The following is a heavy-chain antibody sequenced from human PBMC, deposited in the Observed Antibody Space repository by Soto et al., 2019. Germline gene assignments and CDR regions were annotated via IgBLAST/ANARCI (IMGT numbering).Heavy chain of an antibody. CDR1: GYTFTSYG. CDR2: ISAYNGNT. Sequence: QVQLVQSGAEVKKPGASVKVSCKASGYTFTSYGISWVRQAPGQGLEWMGWISAYNGNTNYAQKLQGRVTMTTDTSTSTAYMELRSLRSDDTAVYYWARDDSSGWYGYYYYYGMDVWGQGTTVTVSS. J-gene: IGHJ6*02. D-gene: IGHD6-19*01. V-gene: IGHV1-18*01. CDR3: ARDDSSGWYGYYYYYGMDV.